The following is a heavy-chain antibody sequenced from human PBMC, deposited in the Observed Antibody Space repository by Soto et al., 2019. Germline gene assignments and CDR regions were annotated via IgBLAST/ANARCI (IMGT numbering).Heavy chain of an antibody. CDR3: AKDSFSGYDSTPDAFDI. V-gene: IGHV3-23*01. J-gene: IGHJ3*02. CDR1: GFTFSSYA. Sequence: EVPMLESGGGLVQPGGSLRLSCAASGFTFSSYAMSWVRQAPGKGLEWVSAISGSGGSTYYADSVKGRFTISRDNSKNTLYLQMNSLRAEDTAVYYCAKDSFSGYDSTPDAFDIWGQGTMVTVSS. CDR2: ISGSGGST. D-gene: IGHD5-12*01.